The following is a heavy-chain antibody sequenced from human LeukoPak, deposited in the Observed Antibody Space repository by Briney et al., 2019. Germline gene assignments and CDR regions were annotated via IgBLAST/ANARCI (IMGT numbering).Heavy chain of an antibody. CDR3: AKDYDSSGYYTKYFDY. CDR1: GFTFSSYG. CDR2: ISGSGGST. Sequence: GGSLRLSCAASGFTFSSYGMSWVRQAPGKGLEWVSAISGSGGSTYYADSVKGRFTISRDNSKNTLYLQMNSLRAEDTAVYCCAKDYDSSGYYTKYFDYWGQGTLVTVSS. D-gene: IGHD3-22*01. V-gene: IGHV3-23*01. J-gene: IGHJ4*02.